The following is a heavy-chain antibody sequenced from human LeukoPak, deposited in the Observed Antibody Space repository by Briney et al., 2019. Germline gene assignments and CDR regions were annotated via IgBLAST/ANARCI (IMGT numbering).Heavy chain of an antibody. CDR1: GGSISSYY. CDR3: ARLLYYMDV. J-gene: IGHJ6*03. Sequence: SETLSLTRTVSGGSISSYYWSWIRQPPGKGLEWIGYIYTSGSTNYNPSLKSRVTISVDTSKNQFSLKLSSVTAADTAVYYCARLLYYMDVWGKGTTVTVSS. V-gene: IGHV4-4*09. CDR2: IYTSGST.